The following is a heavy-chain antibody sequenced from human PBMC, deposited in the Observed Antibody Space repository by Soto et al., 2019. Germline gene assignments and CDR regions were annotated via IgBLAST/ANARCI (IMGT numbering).Heavy chain of an antibody. CDR3: ARDRAKTTLSGMDV. CDR2: IYYSGST. CDR1: GGSISSYS. V-gene: IGHV4-59*01. J-gene: IGHJ6*02. D-gene: IGHD4-17*01. Sequence: MSLTCTVSGGSISSYSWSWIRQPPGKGLELIGYIYYSGSTNYNPSLKSRVTISVDTSKNQFSLKLSSVTAADTSLYYCARDRAKTTLSGMDVWGQGTTVTVSS.